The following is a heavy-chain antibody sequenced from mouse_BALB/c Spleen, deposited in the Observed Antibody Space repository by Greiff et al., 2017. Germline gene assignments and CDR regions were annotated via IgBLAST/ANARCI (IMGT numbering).Heavy chain of an antibody. Sequence: QVHVKQSGPQLVRPGASVKISCKASGYSFTSYWMHWVKQRPGQGLEWIGMIDPSDSETRLNQKFKDKATLTVDKSSSTAYMQLSSPTSEDSAVYYCARLLRLQGFAYWGQGTLVTVSA. D-gene: IGHD1-2*01. CDR3: ARLLRLQGFAY. CDR1: GYSFTSYW. J-gene: IGHJ3*01. CDR2: IDPSDSET. V-gene: IGHV1S127*01.